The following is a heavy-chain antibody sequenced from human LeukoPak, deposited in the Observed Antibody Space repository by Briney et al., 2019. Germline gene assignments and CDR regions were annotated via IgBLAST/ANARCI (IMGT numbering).Heavy chain of an antibody. J-gene: IGHJ4*02. Sequence: PGGSLRLSCAASGFTFSSYGMNWVRQAPGKGLEWVSSISGSGDSTDYADSVKGRFTISRDNSKNTLYLQMNSLRVEDTAVYYCAKGLGGGYNYGRLFEYGGQGTLVTVSS. CDR1: GFTFSSYG. CDR3: AKGLGGGYNYGRLFEY. CDR2: ISGSGDST. V-gene: IGHV3-23*01. D-gene: IGHD5-18*01.